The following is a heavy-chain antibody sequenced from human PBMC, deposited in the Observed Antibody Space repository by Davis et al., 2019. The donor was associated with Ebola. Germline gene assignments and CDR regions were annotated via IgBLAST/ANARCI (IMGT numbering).Heavy chain of an antibody. J-gene: IGHJ4*02. Sequence: AASVKVSCKASSSTFTNYYMHWVRQAPGQGLEWMGLINPRDDSISYAQKIRGRVTVTRDTSTSTVYMELSSLRSEDTAVYYCVREGDGYKYFDLWGQGTLVTVSS. V-gene: IGHV1-46*01. D-gene: IGHD5-24*01. CDR2: INPRDDSI. CDR1: SSTFTNYY. CDR3: VREGDGYKYFDL.